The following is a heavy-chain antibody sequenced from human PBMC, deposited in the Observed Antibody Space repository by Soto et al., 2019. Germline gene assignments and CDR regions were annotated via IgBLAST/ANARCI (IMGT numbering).Heavy chain of an antibody. CDR1: ESTLSGRS. CDR3: ARGWFGPDV. D-gene: IGHD3-10*01. CDR2: IDKVGTDS. J-gene: IGHJ6*03. V-gene: IGHV3-74*01. Sequence: EVQLVESGGGLVQPGGSLRLSCAASESTLSGRSVHWVRQAPGKGLVWVSGIDKVGTDSTYADSVKGRFTSSRDNAKNTVYLQMNSLRVEDTAVYYCARGWFGPDVWGKGTTVTVSS.